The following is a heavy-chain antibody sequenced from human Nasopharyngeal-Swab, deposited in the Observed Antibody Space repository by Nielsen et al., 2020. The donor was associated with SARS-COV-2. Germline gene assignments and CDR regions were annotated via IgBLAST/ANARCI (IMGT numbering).Heavy chain of an antibody. J-gene: IGHJ3*02. D-gene: IGHD3-10*01. Sequence: SETLSLTCTVSGGSISSYYLSWIRQPPGKGLEWIGYISYSGSTNYNPSFKSRVTISVDTSKNQFSLKLSTVTAPDTAVYYCERREVRGVYRRPSADAFDIWGQGTMVTVSS. CDR3: ERREVRGVYRRPSADAFDI. CDR1: GGSISSYY. V-gene: IGHV4-59*08. CDR2: ISYSGST.